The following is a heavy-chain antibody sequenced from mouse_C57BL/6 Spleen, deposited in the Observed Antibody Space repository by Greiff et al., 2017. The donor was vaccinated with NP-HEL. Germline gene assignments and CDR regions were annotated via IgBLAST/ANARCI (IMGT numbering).Heavy chain of an antibody. CDR1: GYTFTSYW. D-gene: IGHD1-1*01. CDR2: IDPSDSYT. J-gene: IGHJ2*01. V-gene: IGHV1-50*01. CDR3: ARRRATTVVENY. Sequence: QVQLQQPGAELVKPGASVKLSCKASGYTFTSYWMQWVKQRPGQGLEWIGEIDPSDSYTNYNQKFKGKATLTVDTSSSTAYMQLSSLTSEDSAVYYCARRRATTVVENYWGQGPTLTVSS.